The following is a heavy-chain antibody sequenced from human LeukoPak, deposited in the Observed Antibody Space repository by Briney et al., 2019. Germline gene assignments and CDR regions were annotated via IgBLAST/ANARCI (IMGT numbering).Heavy chain of an antibody. Sequence: GGSLRLSCAASGFTFSDHAMSWVRQAPAKGLEWVSSINGNGGGSYYIDSVKGRFTVSRDNSENALYLQMNNLRTEDTAVYFCVKGGPRNRGGGPHWGQGSLVPSPQ. D-gene: IGHD1-14*01. V-gene: IGHV3-23*01. CDR1: GFTFSDHA. CDR2: INGNGGGS. J-gene: IGHJ4*02. CDR3: VKGGPRNRGGGPH.